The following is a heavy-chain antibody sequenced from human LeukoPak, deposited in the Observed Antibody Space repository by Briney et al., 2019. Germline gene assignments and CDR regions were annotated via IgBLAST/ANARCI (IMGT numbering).Heavy chain of an antibody. J-gene: IGHJ6*02. CDR2: ISSSGSTI. D-gene: IGHD5-18*01. CDR3: ARDSLDTAMVYYYGMDV. V-gene: IGHV3-48*03. CDR1: GFTFSSYE. Sequence: GGSLRLSCAASGFTFSSYEMNWVRQDPGKGLEWVSYISSSGSTIYYADSVKGRFTISRDNAKNSLYLQMNSLRAEDTAVYYCARDSLDTAMVYYYGMDVWGQGTTVTVSS.